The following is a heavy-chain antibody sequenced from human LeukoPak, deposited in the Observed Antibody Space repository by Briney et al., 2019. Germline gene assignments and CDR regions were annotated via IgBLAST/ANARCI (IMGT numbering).Heavy chain of an antibody. V-gene: IGHV4-4*07. CDR3: ARADITIFGVALDY. CDR1: GGSISSYY. J-gene: IGHJ4*02. D-gene: IGHD3-3*01. Sequence: SETLSLTCTVSGGSISSYYWNWIRQPAGKGLEWIGRIHASEGTNFNPSLKSRVTMSLDTSKNQFSLKLSSVTAADTAVYYCARADITIFGVALDYWGQGTLVTVS. CDR2: IHASEGT.